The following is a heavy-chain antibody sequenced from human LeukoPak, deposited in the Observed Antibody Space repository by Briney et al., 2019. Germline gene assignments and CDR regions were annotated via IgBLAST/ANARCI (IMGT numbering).Heavy chain of an antibody. Sequence: ASVKVSCKASGYTFTGYYMHWVRQAPGQGLEWMGIINPSGGSTSYAQKFQGRVTMTRDMSTSTVYMELSSLRSEDTAVYYCARCTSYDFWSGYWPAENYYYMDVWGKGTTVTVSS. J-gene: IGHJ6*03. V-gene: IGHV1-46*01. CDR2: INPSGGST. CDR1: GYTFTGYY. D-gene: IGHD3-3*01. CDR3: ARCTSYDFWSGYWPAENYYYMDV.